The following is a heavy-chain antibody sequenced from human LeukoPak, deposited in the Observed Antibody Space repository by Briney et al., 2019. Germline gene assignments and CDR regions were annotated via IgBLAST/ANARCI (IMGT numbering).Heavy chain of an antibody. D-gene: IGHD2-21*02. CDR2: ISGSGGST. V-gene: IGHV3-23*01. CDR3: AKDFVVVPGNVNYFDY. Sequence: GGSLRLSCAVSGFTFTSYSMNWVRQAPGKGLEWVSAISGSGGSTYYADFVKGRFTISRDNSKSTLYLQMNNLRADDTAVYYCAKDFVVVPGNVNYFDYWGQGTLVTVSS. CDR1: GFTFTSYS. J-gene: IGHJ4*02.